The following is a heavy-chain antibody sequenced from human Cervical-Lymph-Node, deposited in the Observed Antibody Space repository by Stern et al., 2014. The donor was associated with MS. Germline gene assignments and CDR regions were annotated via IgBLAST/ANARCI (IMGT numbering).Heavy chain of an antibody. D-gene: IGHD6-13*01. CDR2: LHYRANT. V-gene: IGHV4-31*01. Sequence: QVPLQESGPGLVQPSQTLSLTCTVSGGSISSGGYYWSLLPQHPGKGLEWIWSLHYRANTYYHPSLKSLLTISVDTSKNKFSLKLSSVTAADTAVYYCARGSSWYGLDVWGPGTTVTVSS. CDR1: GGSISSGGYY. CDR3: ARGSSWYGLDV. J-gene: IGHJ6*02.